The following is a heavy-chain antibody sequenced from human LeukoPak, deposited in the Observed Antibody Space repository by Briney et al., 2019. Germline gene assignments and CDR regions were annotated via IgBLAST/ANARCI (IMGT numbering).Heavy chain of an antibody. J-gene: IGHJ4*02. V-gene: IGHV3-23*01. D-gene: IGHD3-22*01. CDR2: ISGSGGST. CDR3: AKSAYYDSSGFYREYYFDY. Sequence: GGSLRLSCAASRFTFSNYAMSWVRQAPGKGLEWVSTISGSGGSTYYADSVKGRFTISRDNSKNTLHLQMNSLSAEDTAVYYCAKSAYYDSSGFYREYYFDYWGQGTLVTVSS. CDR1: RFTFSNYA.